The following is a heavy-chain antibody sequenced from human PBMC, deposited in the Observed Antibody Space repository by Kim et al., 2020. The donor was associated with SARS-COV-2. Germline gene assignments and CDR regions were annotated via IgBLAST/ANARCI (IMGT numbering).Heavy chain of an antibody. CDR2: INHSGST. Sequence: SETLSLTCAVYGGSFSGYYWSWIRQHPGKGLEWIGEINHSGSTNYNPSLKSRVTISVDTSKNQFSLKLSSVTAADTAVYYCARGVYYYGSGSYYKNWFDPWGQGTLVTVAS. CDR1: GGSFSGYY. D-gene: IGHD3-10*01. V-gene: IGHV4-34*01. CDR3: ARGVYYYGSGSYYKNWFDP. J-gene: IGHJ5*02.